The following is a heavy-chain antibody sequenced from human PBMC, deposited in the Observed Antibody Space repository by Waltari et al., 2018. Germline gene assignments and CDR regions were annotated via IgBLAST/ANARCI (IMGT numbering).Heavy chain of an antibody. V-gene: IGHV3-74*03. CDR2: MKTDGTSI. Sequence: EVQLVESGGGLVLLGGSLRLSCAASGFSTDYWLDWVRQAPGKGLVWVSRMKTDGTSITYADSVKGRFTISRDSAKNTYYLQMNGLRAEDTAVYYCTTNPGYWGQGTLVTVSS. CDR1: GFSTDYW. J-gene: IGHJ4*02. CDR3: TTNPGY.